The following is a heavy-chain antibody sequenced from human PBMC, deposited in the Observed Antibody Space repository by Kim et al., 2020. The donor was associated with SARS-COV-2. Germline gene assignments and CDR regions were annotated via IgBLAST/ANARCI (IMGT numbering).Heavy chain of an antibody. V-gene: IGHV1-69*04. D-gene: IGHD3-22*01. CDR3: ARDRTYYYDSRDAFDI. Sequence: KYQGRVTITADKSTSTAYMELSSLRSEDTAVYYCARDRTYYYDSRDAFDIWGQGTMVTVSS. J-gene: IGHJ3*02.